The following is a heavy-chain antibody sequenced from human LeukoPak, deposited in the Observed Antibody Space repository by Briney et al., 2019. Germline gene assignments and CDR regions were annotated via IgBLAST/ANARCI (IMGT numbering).Heavy chain of an antibody. D-gene: IGHD6-19*01. V-gene: IGHV3-30-3*01. CDR1: GFTFNNYA. CDR2: VTYDGNNQ. J-gene: IGHJ4*02. CDR3: ARAPVRGAVAGVDY. Sequence: PGGSLRLSRAASGFTFNNYAMHWVRQPPGKGLEWVAVVTYDGNNQYYADSVKGRFTVSRDNSRNTVNLQMNSLRGEDTAVYYCARAPVRGAVAGVDYWGQGTLVTVSS.